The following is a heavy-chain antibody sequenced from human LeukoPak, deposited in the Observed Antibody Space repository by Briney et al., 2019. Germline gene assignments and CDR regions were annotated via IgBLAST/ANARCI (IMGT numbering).Heavy chain of an antibody. CDR3: ARGQDSVTGYGDNGPNWFDP. Sequence: GGSLRLSCAVSGFAFSSCSMNWVRQAPGKGLEWISFINGGSNTIYYADSAKGRFSISRDNDKNLLYLQMDSLRDEDTAVYYCARGQDSVTGYGDNGPNWFDPWGQGTLVTVSS. CDR1: GFAFSSCS. J-gene: IGHJ5*02. CDR2: INGGSNTI. V-gene: IGHV3-48*02. D-gene: IGHD3-9*01.